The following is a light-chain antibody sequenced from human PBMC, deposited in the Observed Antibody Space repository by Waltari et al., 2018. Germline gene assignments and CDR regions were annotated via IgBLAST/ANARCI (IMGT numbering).Light chain of an antibody. CDR2: GAS. CDR1: QGVSSSY. CDR3: HQYGDSPQT. Sequence: EIVLTQSPDTLSLSPGERATLSCRASQGVSSSYLAWYQHQPGQAPRLLIFGASNRATGIPDRFSGSASGTDFTLTISRLEPDDFAVYYCHQYGDSPQTFGQGTKVEIK. V-gene: IGKV3-20*01. J-gene: IGKJ1*01.